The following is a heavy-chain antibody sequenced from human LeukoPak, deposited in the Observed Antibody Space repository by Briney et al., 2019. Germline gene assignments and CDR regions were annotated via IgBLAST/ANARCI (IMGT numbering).Heavy chain of an antibody. CDR3: AKDPQRGSPYYFDY. V-gene: IGHV3-23*01. CDR1: GFTFTSYA. CDR2: ISGSGGST. D-gene: IGHD1-26*01. J-gene: IGHJ4*02. Sequence: GGSLRLSCAASGFTFTSYAMSWVRQAPGKGLEWVSSISGSGGSTFYVDSVKGRFTISRDNTKNTLYLQMNSLRAEDTALYYCAKDPQRGSPYYFDYWGQGTLVTVST.